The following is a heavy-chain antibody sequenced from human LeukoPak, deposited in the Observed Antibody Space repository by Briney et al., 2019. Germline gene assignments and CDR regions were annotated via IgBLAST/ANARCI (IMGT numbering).Heavy chain of an antibody. CDR3: ARLRRGYSYGSSTYYYYMDV. D-gene: IGHD5-18*01. Sequence: SETLSLICAVYGRVFSGYYWILIRQPPGKGLELIGEFNHSGSTNYNPSLKSRVTISVDTSKNQFSLKLSSVTAADTAVYYCARLRRGYSYGSSTYYYYMDVWGKGTTVTVSS. CDR2: FNHSGST. V-gene: IGHV4-34*01. J-gene: IGHJ6*03. CDR1: GRVFSGYY.